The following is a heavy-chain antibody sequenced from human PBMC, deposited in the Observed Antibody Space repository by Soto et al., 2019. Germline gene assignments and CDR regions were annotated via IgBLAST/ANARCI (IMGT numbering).Heavy chain of an antibody. D-gene: IGHD6-13*01. CDR2: ISGSGGAT. Sequence: SGGSLRLSCVVSGFIPISYAMSWVRQAPGKGLEWVSGISGSGGATSYADSVKGRFTISRDNSKDTLYLQMNSLSAEDTAIYYCAKDAIMVSSSFNYFDFWGQGALVTVSS. J-gene: IGHJ4*02. CDR3: AKDAIMVSSSFNYFDF. V-gene: IGHV3-23*01. CDR1: GFIPISYA.